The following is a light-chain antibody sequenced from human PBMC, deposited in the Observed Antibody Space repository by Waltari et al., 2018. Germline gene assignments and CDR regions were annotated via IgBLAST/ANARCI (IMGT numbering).Light chain of an antibody. J-gene: IGLJ3*02. CDR1: STPITHY. CDR3: ATWDDSLNGWV. V-gene: IGLV1-47*01. Sequence: QSVLTQPPSASGAPGQEVSISCSGGSTPITHYLFRYQQFPGTAPKLSVYKAYERPSGVPDRFSASKSGTSASLAISGLRSDDEADYYCATWDDSLNGWVFGGGTKLTVL. CDR2: KAY.